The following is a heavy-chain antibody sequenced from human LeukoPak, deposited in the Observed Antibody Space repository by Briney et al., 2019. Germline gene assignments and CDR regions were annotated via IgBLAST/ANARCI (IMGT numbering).Heavy chain of an antibody. Sequence: GGSLRLSCAASGFTFSSYAVHWVRQAPGKGLEWVAVISYDGSNKYYADSVKGRFTISRDNSKNTLYLQMNSLRAEDTAVYYCAREAKITMIVVVITPLGYWGQGTLVTVSS. CDR2: ISYDGSNK. CDR3: AREAKITMIVVVITPLGY. J-gene: IGHJ4*02. D-gene: IGHD3-22*01. V-gene: IGHV3-30*04. CDR1: GFTFSSYA.